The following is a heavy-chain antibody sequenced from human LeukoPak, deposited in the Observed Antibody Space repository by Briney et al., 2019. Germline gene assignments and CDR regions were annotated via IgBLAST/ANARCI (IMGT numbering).Heavy chain of an antibody. CDR3: AGHDCGDYYSTY. CDR1: GGTFSSYA. J-gene: IGHJ4*02. Sequence: GASVKVSCKASGGTFSSYAISWVRQAPGQGLEWMGGIIPIFGTANYAQKFQGRVTITTDESTSTAYMELSSRRSEDTAVYYCAGHDCGDYYSTYWGQGTLVTVSS. D-gene: IGHD4-17*01. CDR2: IIPIFGTA. V-gene: IGHV1-69*05.